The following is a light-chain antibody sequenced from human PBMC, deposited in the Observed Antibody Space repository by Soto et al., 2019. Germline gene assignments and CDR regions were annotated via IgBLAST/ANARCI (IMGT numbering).Light chain of an antibody. J-gene: IGKJ5*01. CDR1: QSVSSNY. CDR3: QQYGSSPPYT. CDR2: GAS. Sequence: EIVMTQSPGTLSLSPGETATLSCRASQSVSSNYVAWFHQKPGQAPRLLIYGASSRATGVPDRFSASGSGTDFTLTISRLEPEDFAVYYCQQYGSSPPYTFGQGTRLEN. V-gene: IGKV3-20*01.